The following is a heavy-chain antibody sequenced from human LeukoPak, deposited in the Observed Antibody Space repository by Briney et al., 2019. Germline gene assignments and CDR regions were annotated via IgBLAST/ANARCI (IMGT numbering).Heavy chain of an antibody. CDR3: ARDYWRSIDH. CDR2: VNEDGSAK. D-gene: IGHD1-1*01. V-gene: IGHV3-7*01. Sequence: GGSLRLSCLVSGLTFSNYWMIWVRQAPGKGLESVAIVNEDGSAKYYLDSVKGRFTISRDNARNSLYLEMNSLRAEDTAVYYCARDYWRSIDHWGQGTLVTVSS. CDR1: GLTFSNYW. J-gene: IGHJ4*02.